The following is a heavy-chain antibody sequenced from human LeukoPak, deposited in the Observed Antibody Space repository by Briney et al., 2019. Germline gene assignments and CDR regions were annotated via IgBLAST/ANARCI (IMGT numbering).Heavy chain of an antibody. V-gene: IGHV1-46*01. CDR3: ARDHSYDFWSGSFNLFDY. CDR1: GYTFTSYY. Sequence: VASVKVSCKASGYTFTSYYMHWVRQAPEQGLEWMGIINPSGGSTSYAQKFQGRVTMTRDTSTSTVYMELSSLRSEDTAVYYCARDHSYDFWSGSFNLFDYWGQGTLVTVSS. CDR2: INPSGGST. J-gene: IGHJ4*02. D-gene: IGHD3-3*01.